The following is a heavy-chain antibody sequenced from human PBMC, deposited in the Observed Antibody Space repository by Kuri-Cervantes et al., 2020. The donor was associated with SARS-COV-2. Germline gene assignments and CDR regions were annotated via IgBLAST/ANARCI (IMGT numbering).Heavy chain of an antibody. CDR2: IDWDDDK. J-gene: IGHJ6*04. CDR1: GFSLTTSGMC. Sequence: SGPTLVKPTQTLKLTCTFSGFSLTTSGMCVAWIRQPPGKALEWLARIDWDDDKYYKTSLNTRLSISKDTSKNQVVLTMTNMDPVDTATYYCARTSPIAAPDVWGKGTTVTVSS. D-gene: IGHD6-13*01. CDR3: ARTSPIAAPDV. V-gene: IGHV2-70*11.